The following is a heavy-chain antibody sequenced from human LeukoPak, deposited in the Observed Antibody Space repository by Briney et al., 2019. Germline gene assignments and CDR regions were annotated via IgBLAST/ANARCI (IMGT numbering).Heavy chain of an antibody. J-gene: IGHJ4*02. CDR3: ARQPIYEAYFDF. D-gene: IGHD3-16*01. V-gene: IGHV3-7*01. CDR2: IKHDGSEK. CDR1: GFPFDRCW. Sequence: PGGSLRLSCVASGFPFDRCWMSWVRQAPGKGLEWVANIKHDGSEKNFVDSVKGRFTISRDNAENSLFLQMNSLRADDTAVYFCARQPIYEAYFDFWGQGTLVTVSS.